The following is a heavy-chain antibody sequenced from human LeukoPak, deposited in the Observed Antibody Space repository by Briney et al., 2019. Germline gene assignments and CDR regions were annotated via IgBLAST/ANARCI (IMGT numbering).Heavy chain of an antibody. Sequence: PGGSLRLSCAASGFTFSSYAMHWVRQAPGKGLEWVAVISYDGSNKYYADSVKGRFTISRDNSKNTLYLQMNSLRAEDTAVYYCARARYSSSWGYFDYWGQGTLVTVSS. V-gene: IGHV3-30*04. CDR2: ISYDGSNK. CDR3: ARARYSSSWGYFDY. CDR1: GFTFSSYA. D-gene: IGHD6-13*01. J-gene: IGHJ4*02.